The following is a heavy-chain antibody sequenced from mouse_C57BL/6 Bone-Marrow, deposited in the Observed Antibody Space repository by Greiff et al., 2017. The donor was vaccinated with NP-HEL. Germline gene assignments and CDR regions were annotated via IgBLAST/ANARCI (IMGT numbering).Heavy chain of an antibody. Sequence: VQLQQPGAELVMPGASVKLSCKASGYTFTSYWMHWVKQRPGQGLEWIGEIDPSDSYTNYNQKFKGKSTLTVDKSSSTAYMQLSSLTSEDSAVYYCARDWVLDYWGQGTTLTVSS. CDR3: ARDWVLDY. CDR2: IDPSDSYT. J-gene: IGHJ2*01. CDR1: GYTFTSYW. V-gene: IGHV1-69*01.